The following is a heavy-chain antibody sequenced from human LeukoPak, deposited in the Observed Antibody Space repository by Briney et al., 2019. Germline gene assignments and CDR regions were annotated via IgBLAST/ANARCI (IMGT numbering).Heavy chain of an antibody. J-gene: IGHJ4*02. V-gene: IGHV1-2*02. CDR3: ARGNYYDSSGYYY. CDR2: INPNSGGT. D-gene: IGHD3-22*01. CDR1: GYTFTKFY. Sequence: ASVKVSCKASGYTFTKFYIHWVRQAPGQGLEWMGWINPNSGGTNYAQKFQGRVTMTRDTSISTAYMELSRLRSDDTAVYYCARGNYYDSSGYYYWGQGTLVTVSS.